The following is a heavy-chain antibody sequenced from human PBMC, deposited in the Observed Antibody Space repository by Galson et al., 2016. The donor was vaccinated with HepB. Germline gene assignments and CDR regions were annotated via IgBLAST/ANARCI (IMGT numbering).Heavy chain of an antibody. Sequence: SVKVSCKASGYTFTSYGISWVRQAPGQGPEWMGWISPYNGHTNYAQKFQGRVTTTTDTYTNTAYMDLRSRRSDDTAVYYCARTASVVAAEHVDYYGIDVWGQGTTVTVSS. CDR3: ARTASVVAAEHVDYYGIDV. D-gene: IGHD2-15*01. CDR2: ISPYNGHT. V-gene: IGHV1-18*01. J-gene: IGHJ6*02. CDR1: GYTFTSYG.